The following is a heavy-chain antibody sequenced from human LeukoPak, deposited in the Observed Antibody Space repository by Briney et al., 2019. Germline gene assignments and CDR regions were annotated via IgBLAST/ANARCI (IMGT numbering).Heavy chain of an antibody. D-gene: IGHD3-10*01. CDR3: ARNGRVRRVVKDLLEY. CDR2: VSPYNGNT. V-gene: IGHV1-18*01. CDR1: GYIFTSYG. J-gene: IGHJ4*02. Sequence: GASVKVSCKASGYIFTSYGITWVRQAPGQGLEWMGRVSPYNGNTYYSQRFQDRVTITKDTSTGTAYMDLRNLRTDDTAMYYCARNGRVRRVVKDLLEYWGQGTLVAVSS.